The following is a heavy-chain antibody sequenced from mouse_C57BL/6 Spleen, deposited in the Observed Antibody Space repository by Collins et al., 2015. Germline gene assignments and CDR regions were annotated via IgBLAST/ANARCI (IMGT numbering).Heavy chain of an antibody. J-gene: IGHJ4*01. Sequence: QVQLKQSGAELVRPGASVKLSCKASGYTFTDYYINWVKQRPGQGLEWIARIYPGSGNTYYNEKFKGKATLTAEKSSSTAYMQLSSLTSEDSAVYFCARRYYGNYDYYAMDYWGQGTSVTVSS. CDR1: GYTFTDYY. CDR3: ARRYYGNYDYYAMDY. V-gene: IGHV1-76*01. CDR2: IYPGSGNT. D-gene: IGHD2-1*01.